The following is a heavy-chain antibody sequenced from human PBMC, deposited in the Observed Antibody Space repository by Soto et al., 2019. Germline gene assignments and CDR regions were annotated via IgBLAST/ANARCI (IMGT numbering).Heavy chain of an antibody. Sequence: QVQLVESGGGVVQPGRSLRLSCAASGFTFSTYAMHWVRQAPGKGLEWVAVISYDGTNKYYADSVRGRFTISRDNSKTTLFLQMNSLRSEDTVVYYCAKDGGGYNYGYVMLDKYYYGMDVWVHGTTVTVSS. CDR3: AKDGGGYNYGYVMLDKYYYGMDV. V-gene: IGHV3-30-3*01. CDR2: ISYDGTNK. CDR1: GFTFSTYA. J-gene: IGHJ6*02. D-gene: IGHD5-18*01.